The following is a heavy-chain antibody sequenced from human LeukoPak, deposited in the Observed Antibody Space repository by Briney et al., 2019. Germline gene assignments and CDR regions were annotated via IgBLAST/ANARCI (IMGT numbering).Heavy chain of an antibody. CDR1: GFSLSTSGMC. CDR2: IDWDDDK. CDR3: ARTPPVAAAGSFDY. V-gene: IGHV2-70*11. D-gene: IGHD6-13*01. J-gene: IGHJ4*02. Sequence: SGPTLVNPTQTLTLTCTFSGFSLSTSGMCVSWIRQPPGKALAWLARIDWDDDKYYSTSLKTRLTISMDTSKNQVVLTMTNMDPVDTATYYCARTPPVAAAGSFDYWGQGTLVTVSS.